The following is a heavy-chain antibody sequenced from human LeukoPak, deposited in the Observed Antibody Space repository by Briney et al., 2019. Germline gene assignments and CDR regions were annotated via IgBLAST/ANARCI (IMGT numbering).Heavy chain of an antibody. D-gene: IGHD4-11*01. CDR1: GGTFSSYA. CDR3: ARPDYSNYANWFDP. J-gene: IGHJ5*02. V-gene: IGHV1-69*13. CDR2: IIPIFGTA. Sequence: SVKVSCKASGGTFSSYAISWVRQAPGQGLEWMGGIIPIFGTANYAQKFQGRVTITADESTSTAYMELSSLRSEDTAVYYCARPDYSNYANWFDPWGQGTLVTVSS.